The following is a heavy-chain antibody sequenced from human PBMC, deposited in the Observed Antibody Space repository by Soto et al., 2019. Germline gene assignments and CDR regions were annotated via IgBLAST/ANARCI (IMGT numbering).Heavy chain of an antibody. J-gene: IGHJ5*02. CDR2: IWYDGSNK. CDR3: ARESGALTVTRYNWFDP. V-gene: IGHV3-33*01. D-gene: IGHD4-4*01. CDR1: GFTFSSYG. Sequence: QVQLVESGGGVVQPGRSLRLSCAASGFTFSSYGMHWVRQAPGKELDWVAVIWYDGSNKYYADSVKGRFTISRDNSKNTLYLQMNSLRAEDTAVYYCARESGALTVTRYNWFDPWGQGTLVTVSS.